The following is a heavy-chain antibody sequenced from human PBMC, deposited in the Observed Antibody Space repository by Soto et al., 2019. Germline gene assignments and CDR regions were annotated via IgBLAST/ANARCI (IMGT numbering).Heavy chain of an antibody. J-gene: IGHJ5*02. CDR2: IHSSGRS. CDR1: GGAFRGYF. CDR3: TRDDPFDP. V-gene: IGHV4-59*01. Sequence: QVRLRESGPQVVKPSATLSLNCNVSGGAFRGYFWSWIRQAPGKGLEWLGNIHSSGRSNYNPSFKSRVSMSIDPSKNQFSVRLTSVTPADTAVYYCTRDDPFDPWGQGILLTVSS.